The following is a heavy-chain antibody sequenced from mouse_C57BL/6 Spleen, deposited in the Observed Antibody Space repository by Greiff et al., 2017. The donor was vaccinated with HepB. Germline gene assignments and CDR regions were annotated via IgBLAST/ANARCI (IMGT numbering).Heavy chain of an antibody. CDR1: GFTFSSYA. D-gene: IGHD2-4*01. CDR3: ARSVYYDYDGYFDV. J-gene: IGHJ1*03. CDR2: ISDGGSYT. Sequence: DVQLVESGGGLVKPGGSLKLSCAASGFTFSSYAMSWVRQTPEKRLEWVATISDGGSYTYYPDNVKGRFTISRDNAKNNLYLQMSHLKSEDTAMYYCARSVYYDYDGYFDVWGTGTTVTVSS. V-gene: IGHV5-4*01.